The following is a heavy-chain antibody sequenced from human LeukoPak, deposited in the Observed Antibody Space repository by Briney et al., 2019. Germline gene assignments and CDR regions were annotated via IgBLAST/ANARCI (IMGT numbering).Heavy chain of an antibody. D-gene: IGHD3-3*01. Sequence: SQTLSLTCTVSGGSISSGDYYWSWIRQPPGKGLEWIGYIYYSGSTYYNPSLKSRVTISVDTSKNPFSLKLSSVTAADTAVYYCAREHHSRTYYDFWSGYTGGWYFDYWGQGTLVTVSS. CDR1: GGSISSGDYY. J-gene: IGHJ4*02. V-gene: IGHV4-30-4*08. CDR3: AREHHSRTYYDFWSGYTGGWYFDY. CDR2: IYYSGST.